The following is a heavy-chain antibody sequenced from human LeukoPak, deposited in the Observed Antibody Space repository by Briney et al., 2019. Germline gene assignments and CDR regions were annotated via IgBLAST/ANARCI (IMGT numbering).Heavy chain of an antibody. V-gene: IGHV3-21*01. CDR2: ISTSSSHI. Sequence: SGGSLRLSCAASGFTFRSYSMNWVRQAPGMGLEWVSSISTSSSHIYYADSMEGRFTISRDNAKNSLYLQMNSLRGEGTAVYYCVRSYYGMDVWGQGTTVSVSS. J-gene: IGHJ6*02. CDR3: VRSYYGMDV. CDR1: GFTFRSYS.